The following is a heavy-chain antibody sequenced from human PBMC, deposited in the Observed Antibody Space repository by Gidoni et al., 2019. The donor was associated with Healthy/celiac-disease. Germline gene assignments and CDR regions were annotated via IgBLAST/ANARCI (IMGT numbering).Heavy chain of an antibody. V-gene: IGHV4-59*01. CDR2: IYYSGST. Sequence: QVQLQESGPGLVKPSETLSLTCTVSGGSISSYYWSWIRQPPGKGLEWIGYIYYSGSTNYNPSLKSRVTISVDTSKNQFSLKLSSVTAADTAVYYCARVIAAAGILDYWGQGTLVTVSS. J-gene: IGHJ4*02. CDR1: GGSISSYY. D-gene: IGHD6-13*01. CDR3: ARVIAAAGILDY.